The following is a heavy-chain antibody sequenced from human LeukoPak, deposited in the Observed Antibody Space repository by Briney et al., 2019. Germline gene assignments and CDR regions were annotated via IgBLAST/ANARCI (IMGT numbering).Heavy chain of an antibody. V-gene: IGHV4-34*01. CDR2: ISHNGTT. CDR3: ARGCPGY. J-gene: IGHJ4*02. CDR1: GGSFSDYY. Sequence: PSETLSLTCAVYGGSFSDYYWTWIRQTPGKGLEWIGQISHNGTTSYNPSLKSRVTMSVDTSKNQFSLKLTSVTAADTAVYYCARGCPGYWGQGTLVTVSS.